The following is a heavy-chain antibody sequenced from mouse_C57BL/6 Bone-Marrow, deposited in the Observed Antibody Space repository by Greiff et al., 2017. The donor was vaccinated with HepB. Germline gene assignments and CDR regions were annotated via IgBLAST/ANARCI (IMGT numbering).Heavy chain of an antibody. CDR1: GYTFTDYY. D-gene: IGHD1-1*02. Sequence: EVMLVESGPELVKPGASVKISCKASGYTFTDYYMNWVKQSHGKSLEWIGDINPNNGGTSYNQKFKGKATLTVDKSSSTAYMELRSLTSEDSAVYYCASEGGAGFAYWGQGTLVTVSA. J-gene: IGHJ3*01. V-gene: IGHV1-26*01. CDR3: ASEGGAGFAY. CDR2: INPNNGGT.